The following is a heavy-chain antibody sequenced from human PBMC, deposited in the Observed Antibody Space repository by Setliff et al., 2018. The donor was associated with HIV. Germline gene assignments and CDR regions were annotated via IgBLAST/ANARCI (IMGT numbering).Heavy chain of an antibody. CDR2: IYDSGST. V-gene: IGHV4-59*08. CDR1: GGSISSHY. Sequence: SETLSLTCTVSGGSISSHYWSWIRQAPGKRLEWLGSIYDSGSTSYNPSLSSRLTISVDTSKNQVSLRLSSATAADTAVYYCARHSIYDRRGFFTAPYYSYFCIDVWGKGTTVTVSS. CDR3: ARHSIYDRRGFFTAPYYSYFCIDV. D-gene: IGHD3-22*01. J-gene: IGHJ6*03.